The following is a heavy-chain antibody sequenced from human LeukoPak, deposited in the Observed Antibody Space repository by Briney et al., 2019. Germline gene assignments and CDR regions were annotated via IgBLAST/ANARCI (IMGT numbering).Heavy chain of an antibody. J-gene: IGHJ3*02. D-gene: IGHD3-22*01. CDR3: ARGYWDDSSGYYYDAFDI. V-gene: IGHV5-51*01. Sequence: PGESLKISCKGSGYSFTSYWIGWVRQMPGKGLEWMGIIYPGDSDTRYSPSFQGQVTISADKSISTAYLQWSSLKASDTAMYYCARGYWDDSSGYYYDAFDIWGQGTMVTVSS. CDR1: GYSFTSYW. CDR2: IYPGDSDT.